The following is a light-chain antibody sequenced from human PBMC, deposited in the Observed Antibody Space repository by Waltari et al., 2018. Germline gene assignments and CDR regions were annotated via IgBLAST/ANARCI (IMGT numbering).Light chain of an antibody. J-gene: IGLJ3*02. CDR2: EDT. CDR1: SGRTATHY. CDR3: QSYDDFDWI. Sequence: NVILTQPHSVSEFTGKTVTITCTASSGRTATHYVQWYQQRPGSGPTTVIYEDTQSPSGVPARFSGSIDSSSNSASLTISGLQPEDEADYYCQSYDDFDWIFGGGTKLTVL. V-gene: IGLV6-57*02.